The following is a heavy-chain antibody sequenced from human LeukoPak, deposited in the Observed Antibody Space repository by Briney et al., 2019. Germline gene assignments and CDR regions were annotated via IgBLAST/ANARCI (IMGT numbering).Heavy chain of an antibody. CDR3: ARDLSRLRRTAYY. J-gene: IGHJ4*02. D-gene: IGHD5-12*01. V-gene: IGHV1-46*01. Sequence: ASVKVSCKASGYTFINYYMHWVRQAPGQGLEWMGIINPSGGSTSYAQKFQGRVTMTRDTSTSTVYMELSSLRSEDTAVYYCARDLSRLRRTAYYWGQGTLVTVSS. CDR2: INPSGGST. CDR1: GYTFINYY.